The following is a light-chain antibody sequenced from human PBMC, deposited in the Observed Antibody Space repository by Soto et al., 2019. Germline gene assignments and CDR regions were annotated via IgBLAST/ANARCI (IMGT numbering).Light chain of an antibody. V-gene: IGLV1-40*01. CDR2: GNS. CDR3: QYYDSSLSGSV. J-gene: IGLJ2*01. CDR1: SSNIGAGYD. Sequence: QSVLTQPPSVSGAPGQRVTISCTGSSSNIGAGYDVHWYQQLPGTAPKLLLYGNSNRPSGVPDRFSGSKSGTSASLALTGLQAEDEAEYYCQYYDSSLSGSVFGGGTKLTVL.